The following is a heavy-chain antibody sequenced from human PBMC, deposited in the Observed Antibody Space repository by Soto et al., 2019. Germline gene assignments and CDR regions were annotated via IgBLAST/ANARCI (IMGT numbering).Heavy chain of an antibody. D-gene: IGHD6-19*01. CDR2: IYYSGST. CDR3: ARHAGYSSGWIDS. Sequence: QVQLQESGPGLVKPSETLSLTCTVSGGSISNSRYNWAWIRQPPGKGLEWIGSIYYSGSTYYNPPLQSRVTMSVDTSKNQFSLRLSSVTAADTAIYYCARHAGYSSGWIDSWGHGTLVTVSS. J-gene: IGHJ5*01. CDR1: GGSISNSRYN. V-gene: IGHV4-39*01.